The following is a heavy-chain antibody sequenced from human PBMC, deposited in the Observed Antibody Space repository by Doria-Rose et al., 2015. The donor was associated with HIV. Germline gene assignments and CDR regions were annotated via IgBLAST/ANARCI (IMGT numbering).Heavy chain of an antibody. V-gene: IGHV2-26*01. D-gene: IGHD6-13*01. CDR1: GVSLSSPGMG. CDR3: ARIKSSRWYHKYYFDF. CDR2: TFSDDER. J-gene: IGHJ4*02. Sequence: QITLKESGSVLVKPTETLTLTCTVSGVSLSSPGMGVSWIRQPPGKALEWHANTFSDDERSYKTSLKSRLTISRGTSKSQVVLTMTDMDPVDTATYYCARIKSSRWYHKYYFDFWGQGTLVIVSA.